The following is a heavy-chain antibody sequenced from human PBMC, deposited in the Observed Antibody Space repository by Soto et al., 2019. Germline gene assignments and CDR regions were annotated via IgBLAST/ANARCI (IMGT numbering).Heavy chain of an antibody. CDR2: IYYSGST. CDR3: ARDWSRAYYPTWFDP. Sequence: SETLSLTCTVSGGSISSDNYYWSWIRQPPGKGLEWIGYIYYSGSTYYNPSLKSRVTVSVDTSKNQFSLKLSSVTAADTAVYYCARDWSRAYYPTWFDPWGQGILVTVSS. V-gene: IGHV4-30-4*01. D-gene: IGHD3-22*01. J-gene: IGHJ5*02. CDR1: GGSISSDNYY.